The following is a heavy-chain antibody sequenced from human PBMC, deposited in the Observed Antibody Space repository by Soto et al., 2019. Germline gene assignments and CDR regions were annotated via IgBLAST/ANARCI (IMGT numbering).Heavy chain of an antibody. V-gene: IGHV4-31*02. Sequence: WTWFRQHPGKGLEWIGYIYYSGITYYNPSLKSRVTISVDTSKNQFSLKLSSVTAADTAVYYCAREPLDWGQGTLVTVSS. J-gene: IGHJ4*02. CDR3: AREPLD. CDR2: IYYSGIT.